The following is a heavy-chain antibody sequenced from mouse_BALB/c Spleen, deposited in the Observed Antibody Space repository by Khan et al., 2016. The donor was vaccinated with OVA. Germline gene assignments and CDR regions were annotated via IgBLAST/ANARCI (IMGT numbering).Heavy chain of an antibody. CDR1: GYSFTSYY. V-gene: IGHV1S135*01. D-gene: IGHD2-4*01. J-gene: IGHJ3*01. Sequence: EVQLQESGPELMKPGASVKISCKASGYSFTSYYIHWMKQSHGKSLEWIGYIDPVNGGTYYNQKFKGKATLTVDKSSNTAYMHLSSLTSEDSADYYCARNGITTWFAYWGQGTLVTVSA. CDR3: ARNGITTWFAY. CDR2: IDPVNGGT.